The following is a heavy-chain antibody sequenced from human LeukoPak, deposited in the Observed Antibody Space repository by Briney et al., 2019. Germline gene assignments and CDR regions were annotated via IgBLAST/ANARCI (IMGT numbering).Heavy chain of an antibody. CDR3: ARHGGPDWYFDL. V-gene: IGHV3-11*01. CDR2: ISSSGSTI. Sequence: LSLTCTVSGYSISSGYYWGWIRQAPGKGLEWVSYISSSGSTIYYADSVKGRFTISRDNAKNSLYLQMNSLRAEDTAVYYCARHGGPDWYFDLWGRGTLVTVSS. J-gene: IGHJ2*01. CDR1: GYSISSGYY. D-gene: IGHD4-23*01.